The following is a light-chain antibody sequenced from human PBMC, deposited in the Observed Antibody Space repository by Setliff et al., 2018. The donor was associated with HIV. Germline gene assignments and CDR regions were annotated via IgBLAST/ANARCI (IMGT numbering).Light chain of an antibody. CDR2: GNS. CDR3: QSYDSSLSGYV. CDR1: SSNIGAGYD. J-gene: IGLJ1*01. Sequence: VLTQPPSVSGAPGQRVTIPCTGSSSNIGAGYDVHWYQQLPGTAPKLLIYGNSNRPSGVPDRFSGSKSGTSASLAITGLQAEDEADYYCQSYDSSLSGYVFGTGTKVTVL. V-gene: IGLV1-40*01.